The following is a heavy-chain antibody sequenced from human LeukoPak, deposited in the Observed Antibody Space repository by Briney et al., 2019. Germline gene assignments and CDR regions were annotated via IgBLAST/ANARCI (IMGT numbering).Heavy chain of an antibody. D-gene: IGHD3-22*01. CDR2: INSDGSST. CDR3: ARVPYSYDSGRAADY. Sequence: GGSLRLSCAASGFTFSSYWMHWVRHAPGKGLVWVSRINSDGSSTSYADSVKGRFTISRDNAKNTLYLQMNSLRAEDTAVYYCARVPYSYDSGRAADYWGQGTLVTVSS. V-gene: IGHV3-74*01. CDR1: GFTFSSYW. J-gene: IGHJ4*02.